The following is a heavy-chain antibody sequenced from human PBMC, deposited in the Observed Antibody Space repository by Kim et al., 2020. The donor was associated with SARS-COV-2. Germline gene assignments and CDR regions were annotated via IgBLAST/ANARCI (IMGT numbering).Heavy chain of an antibody. D-gene: IGHD6-19*01. Sequence: GGSLRLSCAASGFTFSSYAMHWVRQAPGKGLEWVAVIWYDGSNTYYADSVKGRFTISRDNSKNTLYLQMNSLRAEDTAVYYCAKDFRDSGWHFDYWGEGT. V-gene: IGHV3-33*06. CDR1: GFTFSSYA. CDR3: AKDFRDSGWHFDY. CDR2: IWYDGSNT. J-gene: IGHJ4*02.